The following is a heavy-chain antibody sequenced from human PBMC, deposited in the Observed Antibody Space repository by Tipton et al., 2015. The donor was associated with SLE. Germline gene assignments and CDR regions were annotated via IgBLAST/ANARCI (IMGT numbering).Heavy chain of an antibody. D-gene: IGHD6-13*01. CDR1: GGTFSNYA. CDR3: ARDGIAAQDAFDI. J-gene: IGHJ3*02. Sequence: QSGAEVKKPGSSVKVSCKSSGGTFSNYAISWVRQAPGQGLEWLGGIIPIFGTVNYAQKFQGRVTMTADESTSTAYMELRSLRSDDTAVYYCARDGIAAQDAFDIWGQGTMVTVSS. V-gene: IGHV1-69*01. CDR2: IIPIFGTV.